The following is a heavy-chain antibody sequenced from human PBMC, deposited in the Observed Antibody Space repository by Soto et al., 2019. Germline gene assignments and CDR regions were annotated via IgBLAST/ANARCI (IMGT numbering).Heavy chain of an antibody. CDR3: ARAAARHVISYYYYYMDV. CDR1: GGSISSYY. V-gene: IGHV4-59*01. CDR2: IYYSGST. D-gene: IGHD6-6*01. J-gene: IGHJ6*03. Sequence: NPSETLSLTCTVSGGSISSYYWSWIRQPPGKGLEWIGYIYYSGSTNYNPSLKSRVTISVDTSKNQFSLKLSSVTAADTAVYYCARAAARHVISYYYYYMDVWGKGTTVTVSS.